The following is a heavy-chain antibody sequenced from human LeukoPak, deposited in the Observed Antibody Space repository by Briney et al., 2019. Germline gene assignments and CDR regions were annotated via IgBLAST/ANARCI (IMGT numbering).Heavy chain of an antibody. V-gene: IGHV3-49*03. CDR2: IRSKVYAETT. CDR3: QEYSRSSFDF. D-gene: IGHD6-6*01. J-gene: IGHJ4*02. CDR1: GFTFGDYA. Sequence: GRSLRLSCTGSGFTFGDYAMSWFRQAPGKGLEWVSFIRSKVYAETTEYAASVKGRFTTSRDYSKSISYLQMNILKTEDTAVYYCQEYSRSSFDFWGQGTLVTVSS.